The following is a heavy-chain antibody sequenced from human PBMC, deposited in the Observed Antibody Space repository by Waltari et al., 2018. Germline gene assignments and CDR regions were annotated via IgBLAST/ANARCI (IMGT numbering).Heavy chain of an antibody. Sequence: EEQLVESGGGLAQPGESLRLPCAASGFTFSRSWMAWVREAPGRGLVWVSRISSDGSSTTYADSVKGRFTISRDNAKNTLYVQMNRLRAEDTAVYYCARVATKTYSSPVPGRPYYYGMDVWGQGTTVTVSS. CDR2: ISSDGSST. J-gene: IGHJ6*02. CDR3: ARVATKTYSSPVPGRPYYYGMDV. CDR1: GFTFSRSW. D-gene: IGHD3-22*01. V-gene: IGHV3-74*01.